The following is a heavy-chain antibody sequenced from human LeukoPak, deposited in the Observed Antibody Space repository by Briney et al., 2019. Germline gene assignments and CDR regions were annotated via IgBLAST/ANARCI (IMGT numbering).Heavy chain of an antibody. CDR3: ARGRQHQLTRRRFDP. Sequence: PSETLSLTCAVYGGSFSGYYWSWIRQPPGKGLEWIGEINHSGSTNYNPSLKSRVTISVDTSKNQFSLKLSSVTAADTAVYYCARGRQHQLTRRRFDPWGQGTLVTVSS. J-gene: IGHJ5*02. CDR1: GGSFSGYY. V-gene: IGHV4-34*01. CDR2: INHSGST. D-gene: IGHD6-13*01.